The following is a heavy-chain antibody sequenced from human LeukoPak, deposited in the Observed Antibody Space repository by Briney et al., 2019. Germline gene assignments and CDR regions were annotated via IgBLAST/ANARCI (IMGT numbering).Heavy chain of an antibody. Sequence: GASVKVSCKASGYTFTSYYVHWVRQPPGQGLEWMGIINPSGGTTSYAQKFQGRVTMTRDTSTTTVYMELSSLRSEDTAVYYCARDLSSCWFDPWGQGTLVTVPS. V-gene: IGHV1-46*01. J-gene: IGHJ5*02. CDR3: ARDLSSCWFDP. CDR2: INPSGGTT. D-gene: IGHD6-13*01. CDR1: GYTFTSYY.